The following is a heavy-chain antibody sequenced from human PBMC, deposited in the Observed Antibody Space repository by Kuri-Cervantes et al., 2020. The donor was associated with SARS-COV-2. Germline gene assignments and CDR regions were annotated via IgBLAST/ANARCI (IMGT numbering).Heavy chain of an antibody. D-gene: IGHD3-3*01. V-gene: IGHV3-21*01. J-gene: IGHJ6*02. Sequence: GGSLRLSCAASGFTFSSYSMNWVRQAPGKGLEWVSSISSSSSYIYYADSVKGRFTISRENANNSLYLQMNSLRAGDTAVYYCVRSYDFYGMDVWGQGTTVTVSS. CDR1: GFTFSSYS. CDR2: ISSSSSYI. CDR3: VRSYDFYGMDV.